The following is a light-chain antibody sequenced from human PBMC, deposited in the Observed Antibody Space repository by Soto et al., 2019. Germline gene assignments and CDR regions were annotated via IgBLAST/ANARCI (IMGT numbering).Light chain of an antibody. J-gene: IGKJ5*01. CDR2: SAS. CDR3: QQGSSLPIT. Sequence: DIQLTQSPSTLSGSVGDRVTITCRASQNISSWLAWYQQKPGKAPKLLIYSASILQSGVPSRFSGSGSGTDFTLTISSLQPEDFAAYYCQQGSSLPITFGQGTRLEIK. CDR1: QNISSW. V-gene: IGKV1-12*01.